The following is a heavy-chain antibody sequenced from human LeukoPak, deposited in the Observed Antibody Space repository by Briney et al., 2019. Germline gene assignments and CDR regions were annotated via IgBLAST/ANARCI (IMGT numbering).Heavy chain of an antibody. Sequence: ASVKVSCKASGYTFTSYDINWVRQATGQGLEWMGWMNPNSGNTGYAQKFQGRVTMTRNTSISTAYMELSSLRSEDTAVYYCARGYHHVQVFSYWGQGTLVTVSS. J-gene: IGHJ4*02. CDR3: ARGYHHVQVFSY. V-gene: IGHV1-8*01. CDR1: GYTFTSYD. D-gene: IGHD1-1*01. CDR2: MNPNSGNT.